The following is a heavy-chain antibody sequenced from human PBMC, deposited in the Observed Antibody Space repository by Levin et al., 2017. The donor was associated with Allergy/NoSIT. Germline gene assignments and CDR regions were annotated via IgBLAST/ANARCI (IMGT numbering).Heavy chain of an antibody. CDR1: GGSISSYY. Sequence: SQTLSLTCTVSGGSISSYYWSWIRQSPGKGLEWIGYIYYTGSASYSPSLKSRVTISVDTSENQFSLKLTSVTAADTAVYYCARGLAYSSGWYELNWYFDLWGRGTLVTVSS. CDR2: IYYTGSA. J-gene: IGHJ2*01. D-gene: IGHD6-19*01. V-gene: IGHV4-59*01. CDR3: ARGLAYSSGWYELNWYFDL.